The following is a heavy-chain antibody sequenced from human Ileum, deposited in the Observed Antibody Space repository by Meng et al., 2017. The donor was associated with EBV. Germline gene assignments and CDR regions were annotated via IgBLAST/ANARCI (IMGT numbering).Heavy chain of an antibody. Sequence: QPRESGLGMGNSSGTLSLTGGVSGDSMNNNNWCTWVRQPPGKGLEWIGEIYHSGSTNYNPSLQSRATISVDMSKKQFSLKLRSVTAADTAVYYCARTGVGLAFDYWGLGTLVTVSS. D-gene: IGHD2-8*01. CDR1: GDSMNNNNW. V-gene: IGHV4-4*02. J-gene: IGHJ4*02. CDR3: ARTGVGLAFDY. CDR2: IYHSGST.